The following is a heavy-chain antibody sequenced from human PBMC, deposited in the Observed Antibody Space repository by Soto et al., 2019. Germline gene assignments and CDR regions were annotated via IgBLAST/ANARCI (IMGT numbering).Heavy chain of an antibody. J-gene: IGHJ4*02. CDR3: AKADGQQWLIPHLDN. Sequence: EVQLLESGGGVVKPGGSLRLSCVASGFNFKKFAMAWVRQAAGEGLEWVSGISCCGGSASYADSVKGRFSIARDDSKNTVSLQLNSLRVEDTAQYYCAKADGQQWLIPHLDNWRQGTLVTVS. V-gene: IGHV3-23*01. CDR1: GFNFKKFA. D-gene: IGHD6-19*01. CDR2: ISCCGGSA.